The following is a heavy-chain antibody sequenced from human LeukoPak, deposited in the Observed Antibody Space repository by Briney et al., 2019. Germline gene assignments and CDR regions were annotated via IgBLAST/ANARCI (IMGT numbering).Heavy chain of an antibody. J-gene: IGHJ1*01. CDR1: GGSISSSSYY. V-gene: IGHV4-39*07. CDR2: IYYSGST. Sequence: SETLSLTCSVSGGSISSSSYYWGWIRQPPGKGLEWIGTIYYSGSTYYNPSLQSRVTISVDTSKNQFSLKLSSVTAADTAVYYCARGSDYDFWSGYYTSEYFQHWGQGTLVTVSS. D-gene: IGHD3-3*01. CDR3: ARGSDYDFWSGYYTSEYFQH.